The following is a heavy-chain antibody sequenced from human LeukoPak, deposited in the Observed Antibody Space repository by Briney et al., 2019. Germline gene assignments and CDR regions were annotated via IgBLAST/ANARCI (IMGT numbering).Heavy chain of an antibody. D-gene: IGHD6-19*01. CDR2: IYYSGYT. CDR3: ARDSSGWYVGGFDY. J-gene: IGHJ4*02. Sequence: PSETLSLTCTVSGGSINSYYWSWIRQPPGKGLERIGYIYYSGYTNYNPSLKSRVTISVDTSKNQFSLKLSSVTAEDTAVYYCARDSSGWYVGGFDYWGQGTLVTVSS. V-gene: IGHV4-59*01. CDR1: GGSINSYY.